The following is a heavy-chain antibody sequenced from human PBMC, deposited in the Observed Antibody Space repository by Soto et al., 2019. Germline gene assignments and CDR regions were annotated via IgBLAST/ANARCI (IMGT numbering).Heavy chain of an antibody. CDR3: ARGPLTAAGTDY. V-gene: IGHV3-21*01. J-gene: IGHJ4*02. CDR1: GFTFSSYS. Sequence: GGSLRLSCAASGFTFSSYSMNWVRQAPGKGLEWVSSISSSSSYIYYADSVKGRFTISRDNAKNSLYLQMNSLRAEDTAVYYCARGPLTAAGTDYWGQGTLVTVSS. CDR2: ISSSSSYI. D-gene: IGHD6-13*01.